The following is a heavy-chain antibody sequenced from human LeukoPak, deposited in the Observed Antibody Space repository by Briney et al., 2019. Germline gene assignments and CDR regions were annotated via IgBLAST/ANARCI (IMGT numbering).Heavy chain of an antibody. V-gene: IGHV4-59*12. J-gene: IGHJ3*02. CDR3: ARGDVDIVAPDAFDI. CDR2: GST. Sequence: GSTNYNPSLKSRVTISVDRSKNQFSLKLSSVTAADTAVYYCARGDVDIVAPDAFDIWGQGTMVTVSS. D-gene: IGHD5-12*01.